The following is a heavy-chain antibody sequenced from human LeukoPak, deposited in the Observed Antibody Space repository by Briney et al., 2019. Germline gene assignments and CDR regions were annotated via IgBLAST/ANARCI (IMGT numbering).Heavy chain of an antibody. D-gene: IGHD5-24*01. CDR3: SRGIDGYDSIVDY. Sequence: PRRPLRLFCSTTGFTLSSYDIHWVRQAPGKGLEWVAVLWYDGSNKYYADSVKGRLTISRDNSKNTLYLQMNSLRVEDTAVYYCSRGIDGYDSIVDYWGQGTLVTVSS. CDR2: LWYDGSNK. V-gene: IGHV3-33*01. J-gene: IGHJ4*02. CDR1: GFTLSSYD.